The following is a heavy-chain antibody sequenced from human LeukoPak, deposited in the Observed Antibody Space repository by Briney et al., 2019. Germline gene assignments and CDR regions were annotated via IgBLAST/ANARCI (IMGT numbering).Heavy chain of an antibody. V-gene: IGHV3-23*01. D-gene: IGHD3-22*01. CDR2: ISGSGGST. CDR1: GFTFSRYA. J-gene: IGHJ4*02. CDR3: AKDPTNPNYYYDSSGSPSY. Sequence: VGSLRLSCAASGFTFSRYAMSWVRQAPGKGVECVSAISGSGGSTYYADSVKGRFTISRDNSKNTLYLQMNSLRAEDTAVYYCAKDPTNPNYYYDSSGSPSYWGQGTLVTVSS.